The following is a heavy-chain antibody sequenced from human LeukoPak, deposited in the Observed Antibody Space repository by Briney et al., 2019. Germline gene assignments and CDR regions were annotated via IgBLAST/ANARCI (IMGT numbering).Heavy chain of an antibody. J-gene: IGHJ4*02. Sequence: GSLRLSCAASGFTFSSYSMNWVRQAPGKGLEWVSYISSSSSTIYYADSVKGRFTISRDNAKNSLYLRMKSLRAEDTAVYYCARDAPYYYGSGSYYSWGQGTLVTVSS. CDR3: ARDAPYYYGSGSYYS. D-gene: IGHD3-10*01. CDR1: GFTFSSYS. CDR2: ISSSSSTI. V-gene: IGHV3-48*01.